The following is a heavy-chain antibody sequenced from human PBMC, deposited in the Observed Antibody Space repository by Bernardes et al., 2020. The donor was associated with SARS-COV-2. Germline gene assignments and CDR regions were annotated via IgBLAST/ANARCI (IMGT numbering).Heavy chain of an antibody. V-gene: IGHV1-2*04. CDR1: GYTFTSYG. CDR2: INPNSGGT. D-gene: IGHD4-4*01. J-gene: IGHJ6*02. Sequence: ASVKVSCKASGYTFTSYGISWVRQAPGQGLEWMGWINPNSGGTNYAQKFQGWVTMTRDTSISTAYMELSRLRSDDTAVYYCARAGGNYAYYYYGMDVWGQGTTVTVSS. CDR3: ARAGGNYAYYYYGMDV.